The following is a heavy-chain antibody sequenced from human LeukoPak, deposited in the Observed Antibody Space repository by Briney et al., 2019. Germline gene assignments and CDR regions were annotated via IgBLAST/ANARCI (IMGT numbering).Heavy chain of an antibody. CDR3: AKLGQLAQSD. Sequence: GGSLRLSCAASGFTFSTYGMSWVRQAPGKGLEWVSAISDGGDRPYYADSVKGRFTISRDNSKSTLYLQMNSLRAEDTAVYYCAKLGQLAQSDWGQGTLVTVSS. J-gene: IGHJ4*02. V-gene: IGHV3-23*01. D-gene: IGHD6-6*01. CDR1: GFTFSTYG. CDR2: ISDGGDRP.